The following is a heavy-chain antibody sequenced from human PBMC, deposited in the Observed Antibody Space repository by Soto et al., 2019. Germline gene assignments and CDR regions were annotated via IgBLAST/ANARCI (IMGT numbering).Heavy chain of an antibody. J-gene: IGHJ3*02. CDR1: GYTFTSYG. V-gene: IGHV1-18*01. Sequence: QVQLVQSGAEVKKPGASVKVSCKASGYTFTSYGISWVRQAPGQGLEWMGWISAYNGNTNYAQKRQGRVTMTTDTATSTAYMELRSLRSDDTAVYYCARGYINDLVWMAEEAFDSWGQGTMVTVSS. CDR3: ARGYINDLVWMAEEAFDS. D-gene: IGHD1-20*01. CDR2: ISAYNGNT.